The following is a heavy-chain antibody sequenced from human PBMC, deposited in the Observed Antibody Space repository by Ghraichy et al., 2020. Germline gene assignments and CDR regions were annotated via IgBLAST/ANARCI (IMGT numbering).Heavy chain of an antibody. V-gene: IGHV3-23*01. CDR3: AKLGPDGSGSYYKPFDY. J-gene: IGHJ4*02. CDR2: ISGSGGST. Sequence: LSLTCAASGFTFSSYAMSWVRQAPGKGLEWVSAISGSGGSTYYADSVKGRFTISRDNSKNTLYLQMNSLRAEDPAVYYCAKLGPDGSGSYYKPFDYWGQGTLVTVSS. D-gene: IGHD3-10*01. CDR1: GFTFSSYA.